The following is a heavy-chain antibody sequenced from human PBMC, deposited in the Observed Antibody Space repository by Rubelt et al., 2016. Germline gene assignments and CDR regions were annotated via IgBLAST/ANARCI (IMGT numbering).Heavy chain of an antibody. J-gene: IGHJ4*02. D-gene: IGHD3-10*01. CDR2: ISYDGSNK. CDR1: GFTFSSYG. CDR3: AKPVLLWWFGEQNSGVDY. V-gene: IGHV3-30*18. Sequence: QVQLVESGGGVVQPGRSLRLSCAASGFTFSSYGMHWVRQAPGKGLEWVAVISYDGSNKYYADSVKGRFTISRDNSKNTLYLQMNSLRAEDTAVYYCAKPVLLWWFGEQNSGVDYWGQGTLVTVSS.